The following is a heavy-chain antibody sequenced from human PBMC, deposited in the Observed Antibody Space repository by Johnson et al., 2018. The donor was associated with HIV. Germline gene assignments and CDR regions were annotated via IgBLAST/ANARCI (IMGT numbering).Heavy chain of an antibody. D-gene: IGHD2-2*01. CDR2: ISSDGYNK. CDR3: ARPRVEVRPAGALDR. V-gene: IGHV3-30*04. J-gene: IGHJ3*01. Sequence: QVQLVESGGGVVQPGRSLRLSCAASKFTFRTYTMHWVRQAPGKGLEWVALISSDGYNKYYADSVKGRFTISRDNSKSTLSLQMNTLRAEDTAIYYCARPRVEVRPAGALDRWGPGTMVTVSP. CDR1: KFTFRTYT.